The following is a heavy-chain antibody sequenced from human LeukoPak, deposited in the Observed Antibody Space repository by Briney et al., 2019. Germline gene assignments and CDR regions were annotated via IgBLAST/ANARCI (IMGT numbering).Heavy chain of an antibody. CDR1: GGSISGNSYY. J-gene: IGHJ4*02. CDR3: ARHVGSGYSSGYYSGFDY. CDR2: IHFSGST. D-gene: IGHD3-22*01. Sequence: SETLSLTCTVSGGSISGNSYYWGWIRQPPGKGLEWIGSIHFSGSTYYTPSLKSRVTISVGTSKNHFSLNLSSVTAADTGVYYCARHVGSGYSSGYYSGFDYWGQGTLVTVSS. V-gene: IGHV4-39*01.